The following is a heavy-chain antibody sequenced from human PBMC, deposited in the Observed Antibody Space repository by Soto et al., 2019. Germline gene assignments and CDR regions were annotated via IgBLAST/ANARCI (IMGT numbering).Heavy chain of an antibody. V-gene: IGHV3-13*04. CDR1: GFTFSSYD. CDR3: ARGGGRVATPWFDP. Sequence: EVQLVESGGGLVQPGGSLRLSCAASGFTFSSYDMHWVRQATGKGLEWVSAIGTAGDTYYPGSVKGRFTISRENAKNSLYLQMNSLRAVDTAVYYCARGGGRVATPWFDPWGQGTLVTVSS. D-gene: IGHD5-12*01. J-gene: IGHJ5*02. CDR2: IGTAGDT.